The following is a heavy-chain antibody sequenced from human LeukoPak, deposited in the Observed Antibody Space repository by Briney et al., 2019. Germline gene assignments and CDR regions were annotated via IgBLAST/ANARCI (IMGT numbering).Heavy chain of an antibody. CDR3: AREDYGYYYRLFDY. J-gene: IGHJ4*02. CDR2: INESGST. D-gene: IGHD4-17*01. Sequence: SSEGLSVTCAEHGGSFSGYFWSWSRQRPGEGLGWGGEINESGSTNYNPSLKRRVTISVDPSKHQLSLKLSSVTAADTAVYYCAREDYGYYYRLFDYWGQGTLVIVSS. V-gene: IGHV4-34*01. CDR1: GGSFSGYF.